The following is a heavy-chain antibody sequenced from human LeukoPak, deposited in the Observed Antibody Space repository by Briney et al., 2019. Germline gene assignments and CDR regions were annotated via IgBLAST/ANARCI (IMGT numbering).Heavy chain of an antibody. V-gene: IGHV1-2*02. CDR3: ARDFMMIAAAGGGLGWFDP. D-gene: IGHD6-13*01. J-gene: IGHJ5*02. CDR1: GYTFTGYY. CDR2: INPNSGGT. Sequence: VASVKVSCKASGYTFTGYYMHWVRQAPGQGLEWMGWINPNSGGTNHAQKFQGRVTMTRDTSISTAYMELSRLRSDDTAVYYCARDFMMIAAAGGGLGWFDPWGQGTLVTVSS.